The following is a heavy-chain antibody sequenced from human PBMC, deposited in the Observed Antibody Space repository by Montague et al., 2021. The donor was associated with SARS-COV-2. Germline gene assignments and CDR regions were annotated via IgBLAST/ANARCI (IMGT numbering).Heavy chain of an antibody. V-gene: IGHV4-61*02. J-gene: IGHJ6*01. CDR2: VYPSGNT. CDR1: GASVSTGLYY. D-gene: IGHD3-10*01. CDR3: ARVRGAARDFGEVGYYGRVV. Sequence: TLSLTCTVSGASVSTGLYYRSWIRQPAEKGLEWIERVYPSGNTNYNPSLNSRVIISVDTSKNQISLKLSSVTAADTAVYYCARVRGAARDFGEVGYYGRVVGGQETTGTVSS.